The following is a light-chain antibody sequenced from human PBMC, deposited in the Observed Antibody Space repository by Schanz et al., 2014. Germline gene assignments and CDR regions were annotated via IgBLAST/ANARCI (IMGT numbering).Light chain of an antibody. CDR2: ANN. Sequence: QSVLTQPPSASGTPGQRVPISCSGSSSNIGSNTVNWYQQLPGTAPKLLIYANNIRPSGVPDRFSGSKSGNTASLTISGLQADDEADYYSSSYAGSYTWLFGGGTKLTVL. V-gene: IGLV1-44*01. J-gene: IGLJ3*02. CDR3: SSYAGSYTWL. CDR1: SSNIGSNT.